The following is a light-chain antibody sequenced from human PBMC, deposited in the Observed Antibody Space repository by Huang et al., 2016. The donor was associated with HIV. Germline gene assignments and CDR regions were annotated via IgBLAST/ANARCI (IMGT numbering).Light chain of an antibody. J-gene: IGKJ1*01. CDR1: QSVGSN. Sequence: EIVLTQSPATLSVSPGETATLSCRASQSVGSNVAWYQHKPGQAPGLLIYEASSRATGIPARFSGSGSGTDFSLTIYSLQSEDFALYFCHQYHNWPPSTFGQGTTVDIK. V-gene: IGKV3-15*01. CDR3: HQYHNWPPST. CDR2: EAS.